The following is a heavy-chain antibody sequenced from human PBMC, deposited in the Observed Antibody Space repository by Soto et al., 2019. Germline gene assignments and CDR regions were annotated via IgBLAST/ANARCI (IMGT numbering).Heavy chain of an antibody. D-gene: IGHD2-15*01. J-gene: IGHJ3*02. CDR1: GFTFSDVW. V-gene: IGHV3-15*01. CDR2: IKSKTAGGIT. Sequence: EVQLVESGGGLVKPGGSLRLSCAASGFTFSDVWMSWVRQAPGKGLQWVGRIKSKTAGGITDYAAPVKGRFSIARDDSKNMLHLQMNSLKSEDTAVYYCSIEGGGTGEAFKMWGQGTLVTVSS. CDR3: SIEGGGTGEAFKM.